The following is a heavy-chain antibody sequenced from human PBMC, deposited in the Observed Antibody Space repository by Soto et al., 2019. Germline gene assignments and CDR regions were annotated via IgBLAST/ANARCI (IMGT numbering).Heavy chain of an antibody. V-gene: IGHV1-18*01. Sequence: QVHLVQSGAEVKKPGASVKVACKACGYTFTSCGITWVRQAPGQGLEWMGWISAHNGNTDYAQKLQGRVIVTRDTSTSTAYMELRSLISDDTAVYYCERGRYGDYWGQGALVTVSS. CDR2: ISAHNGNT. D-gene: IGHD1-1*01. CDR3: ERGRYGDY. J-gene: IGHJ4*02. CDR1: GYTFTSCG.